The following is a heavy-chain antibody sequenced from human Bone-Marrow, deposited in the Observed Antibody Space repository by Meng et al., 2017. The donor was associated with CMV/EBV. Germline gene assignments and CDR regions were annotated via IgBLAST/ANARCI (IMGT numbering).Heavy chain of an antibody. CDR1: GFTFSSYW. CDR2: INTDESRT. CDR3: AKDRAAAAGWFDP. Sequence: GGSLRLSCVASGFTFSSYWMHWVRQAPGKGLVWVSRINTDESRTNYADSVKGRFTVSRDNAKNSLYLQMNSLRAEDTAVYYCAKDRAAAAGWFDPWGQGTLVTVSS. D-gene: IGHD6-13*01. J-gene: IGHJ5*02. V-gene: IGHV3-74*01.